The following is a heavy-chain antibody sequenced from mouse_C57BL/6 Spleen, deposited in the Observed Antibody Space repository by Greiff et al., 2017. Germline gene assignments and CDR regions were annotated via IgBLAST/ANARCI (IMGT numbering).Heavy chain of an antibody. CDR3: TTDDSNLFAY. CDR1: GFNIKDDY. D-gene: IGHD2-5*01. V-gene: IGHV14-4*01. Sequence: VQLKQSGAELVRPGASVKLSCTASGFNIKDDYMHWVKQRPEQGLEWIGWIDPENGDTEYASKFQGKATITADTSSNTAYLQLSSLTSEDTAVYYCTTDDSNLFAYWGQGTLVTVSA. J-gene: IGHJ3*01. CDR2: IDPENGDT.